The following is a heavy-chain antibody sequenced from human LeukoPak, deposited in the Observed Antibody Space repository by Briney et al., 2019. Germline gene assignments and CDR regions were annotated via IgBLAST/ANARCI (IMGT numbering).Heavy chain of an antibody. D-gene: IGHD2-2*01. CDR3: ARAKPAATSNWFDP. Sequence: ASVKVSCMASGYTFTAYYIHWVRQAPGQGLEWMGWINPNSGGTNYAQKFQGGVTMTRDTSISTAYMELSRLRSDDTAVYYCARAKPAATSNWFDPWGQGTLVIVSS. V-gene: IGHV1-2*02. CDR1: GYTFTAYY. CDR2: INPNSGGT. J-gene: IGHJ5*02.